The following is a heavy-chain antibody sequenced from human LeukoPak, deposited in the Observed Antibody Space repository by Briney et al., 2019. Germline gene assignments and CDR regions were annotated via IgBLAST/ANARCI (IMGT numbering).Heavy chain of an antibody. D-gene: IGHD1-1*01. V-gene: IGHV3-30*04. Sequence: GGSLRLSCAASGFTFSSYAMHWLRRAPGKGLEWVAVISYDGSNQYYADSVKGRFTITRDNAKNSVFLQMSSLRAHDTGLYYCVRGDKRDSWGQGTLVTVSA. CDR3: VRGDKRDS. CDR1: GFTFSSYA. J-gene: IGHJ4*02. CDR2: ISYDGSNQ.